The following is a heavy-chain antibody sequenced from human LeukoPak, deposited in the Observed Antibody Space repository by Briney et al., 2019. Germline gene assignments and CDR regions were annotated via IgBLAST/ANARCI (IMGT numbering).Heavy chain of an antibody. CDR3: ARDASPSYYGSGHTFDY. CDR2: ISSSGSTI. J-gene: IGHJ4*02. V-gene: IGHV3-48*03. CDR1: GFTFSSYE. Sequence: PGGSLRLSCAASGFTFSSYEMNWVRQAPGKGLEWVSYISSSGSTIYYADSVKGRFTISRDNAKNSLYLQMNRLRSDDTTVYYCARDASPSYYGSGHTFDYWGQGTLVTVSS. D-gene: IGHD3-10*01.